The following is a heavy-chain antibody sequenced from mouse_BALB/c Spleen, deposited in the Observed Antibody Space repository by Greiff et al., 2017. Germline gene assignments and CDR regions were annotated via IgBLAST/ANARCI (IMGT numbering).Heavy chain of an antibody. CDR3: AILYYYGSRGGY. Sequence: EVQLKESGPGLVKPSQSLSLTCTVTGYSIASDYAWNWIRQFPGNKLEWMGYISYSGSTSYNPSLKSRISITRDTSKNQFFLQLNSVTTEDTATYYCAILYYYGSRGGYWGQGTTLTVSS. CDR1: GYSIASDYA. CDR2: ISYSGST. J-gene: IGHJ2*01. D-gene: IGHD1-1*01. V-gene: IGHV3-2*02.